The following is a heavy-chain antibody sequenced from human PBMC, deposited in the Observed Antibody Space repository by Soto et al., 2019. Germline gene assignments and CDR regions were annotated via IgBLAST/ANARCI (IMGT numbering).Heavy chain of an antibody. Sequence: ASVKVSFKASGYTFTSYGISWVRQAPGQGLEWMGWIGPYNGNTHYAQKLQGRVTMTRNTSISTAYMELSSLRSEDTAVYYCARDTSNDAFDIWGQGTMVTVSS. V-gene: IGHV1-18*01. CDR2: IGPYNGNT. J-gene: IGHJ3*02. CDR1: GYTFTSYG. CDR3: ARDTSNDAFDI.